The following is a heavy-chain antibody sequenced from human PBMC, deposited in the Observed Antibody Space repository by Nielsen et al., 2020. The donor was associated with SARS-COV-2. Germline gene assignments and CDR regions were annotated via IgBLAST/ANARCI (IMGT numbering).Heavy chain of an antibody. V-gene: IGHV4-30-4*01. CDR1: GGSISSGDYY. J-gene: IGHJ4*02. D-gene: IGHD3-10*01. CDR3: ASSPWFGELWFDY. Sequence: SETLSLTCTVSGGSISSGDYYWSWIRQPPGKGLEWIGYIYNSGSTYYNPSLKSRVTISVDTSKNQFSLKLSSVTAADTAVYYCASSPWFGELWFDYWGQGTLVTVSS. CDR2: IYNSGST.